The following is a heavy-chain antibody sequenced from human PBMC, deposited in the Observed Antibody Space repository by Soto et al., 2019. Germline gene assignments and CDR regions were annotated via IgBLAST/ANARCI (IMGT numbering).Heavy chain of an antibody. D-gene: IGHD3-16*01. CDR1: GGSISSSSDY. CDR3: ARHGGLVLDY. Sequence: QLQLQESGPGLVKPSETLFLTCTVSGGSISSSSDYWGWIRQPPGKGLEWIGSIYYSGSTYYNPSLKSRVTMSVDTSKNQFSLKLSSVTAADTAVYYCARHGGLVLDYWGQGTLVTVSS. V-gene: IGHV4-39*01. CDR2: IYYSGST. J-gene: IGHJ4*02.